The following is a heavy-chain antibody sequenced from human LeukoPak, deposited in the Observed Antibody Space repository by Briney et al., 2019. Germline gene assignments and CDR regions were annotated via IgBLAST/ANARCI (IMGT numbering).Heavy chain of an antibody. CDR2: IKQDGSEK. CDR3: ARDRSRGYNDY. V-gene: IGHV3-7*01. CDR1: GFTFSSYW. D-gene: IGHD5-24*01. J-gene: IGHJ4*02. Sequence: GGSLRLSCAASGFTFSSYWMSWVRQAPGKGLEWVANIKQDGSEKYYVDSVKGRFTISRDNAKNSLYLQLNSLRAEDTAVYYCARDRSRGYNDYWGQGTLVTVSS.